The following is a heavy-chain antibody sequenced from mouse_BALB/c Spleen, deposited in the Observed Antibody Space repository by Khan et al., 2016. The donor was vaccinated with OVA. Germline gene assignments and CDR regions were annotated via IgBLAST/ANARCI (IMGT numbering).Heavy chain of an antibody. CDR1: GYSITSDYA. J-gene: IGHJ2*01. CDR3: VRMYGGYFDY. D-gene: IGHD2-10*02. Sequence: EVQLVESGPGLVKPSQSLSLTCTVTGYSITSDYAWNWIRQFPGNKLEWMGFISYSGNTKYNPSLKSRISITRDTSRNQFFLQLNSVTIEDTATXSCVRMYGGYFDYWGQGTTLTVSS. CDR2: ISYSGNT. V-gene: IGHV3-2*02.